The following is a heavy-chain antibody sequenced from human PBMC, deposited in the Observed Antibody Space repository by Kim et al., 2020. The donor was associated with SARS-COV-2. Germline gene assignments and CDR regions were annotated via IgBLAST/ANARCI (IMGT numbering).Heavy chain of an antibody. CDR3: ATCSGKTYGMAV. CDR2: IKPGDSDT. Sequence: GESPKISCKGSGYSFTSYWIGWVRPMPGKGLEWIGIIKPGDSDTRYSPSFQGQVTISADKSINTAYLRGSSLKASDTAMYYCATCSGKTYGMAVWGQGTSVTVS. V-gene: IGHV5-51*01. D-gene: IGHD1-1*01. J-gene: IGHJ6*02. CDR1: GYSFTSYW.